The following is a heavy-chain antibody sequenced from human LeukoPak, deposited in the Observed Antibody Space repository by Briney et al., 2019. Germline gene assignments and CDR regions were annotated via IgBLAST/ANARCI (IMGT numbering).Heavy chain of an antibody. J-gene: IGHJ4*02. D-gene: IGHD6-19*01. Sequence: ASVKVSCKASGYTFTAYYMYWVRQAPGQGLVWMGWINPNSGGTKYAQKFQDRVTLTRDTSITTAYMELSRVRSDDTAVYYCTRLLYSSGWYPSGYWGQGTLVSVSS. CDR1: GYTFTAYY. CDR3: TRLLYSSGWYPSGY. V-gene: IGHV1-2*02. CDR2: INPNSGGT.